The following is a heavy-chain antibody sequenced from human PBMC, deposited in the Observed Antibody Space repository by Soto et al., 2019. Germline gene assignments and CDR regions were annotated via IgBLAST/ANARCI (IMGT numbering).Heavy chain of an antibody. CDR1: GFTFSSYG. D-gene: IGHD5-12*01. J-gene: IGHJ4*02. V-gene: IGHV3-30*18. Sequence: QVQLVESGGGVVQPGRSLRLSCAASGFTFSSYGMHWVRQAPGKGLEWVAVISYDGSNKYYADSVKGRFTISRDNSKNTRYLQMNSLRAEDTAVYYCAKVTDGYPPDYWGQGTLVTVSS. CDR2: ISYDGSNK. CDR3: AKVTDGYPPDY.